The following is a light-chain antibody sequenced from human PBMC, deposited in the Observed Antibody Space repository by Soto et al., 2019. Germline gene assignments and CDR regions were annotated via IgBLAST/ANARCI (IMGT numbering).Light chain of an antibody. CDR3: QQRAMWPIT. Sequence: EIVLAQSPATLSLSPGERATLSCRASQSVSTYLAWYQQKSGQAPRLLIYEASSRTTGIPARFSGSGSGTDFTLTISSLEPEDSAVYYCQQRAMWPITLGQGTRLEIK. J-gene: IGKJ5*01. CDR1: QSVSTY. V-gene: IGKV3-11*01. CDR2: EAS.